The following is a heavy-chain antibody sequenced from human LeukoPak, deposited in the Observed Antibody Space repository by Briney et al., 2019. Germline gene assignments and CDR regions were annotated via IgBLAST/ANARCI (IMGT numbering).Heavy chain of an antibody. D-gene: IGHD6-13*01. CDR2: ISGDGGST. V-gene: IGHV3-43*02. Sequence: GGSLRLSCAASGFTFDDYAMHWVRQAPGKGLEWVSLISGDGGSTYYADSVKGRFTISRDNSKNSLYLQMNSLRTEDTALYYCAKDPYSSSWYGYFDYWGQGTLVTVSS. CDR1: GFTFDDYA. J-gene: IGHJ4*02. CDR3: AKDPYSSSWYGYFDY.